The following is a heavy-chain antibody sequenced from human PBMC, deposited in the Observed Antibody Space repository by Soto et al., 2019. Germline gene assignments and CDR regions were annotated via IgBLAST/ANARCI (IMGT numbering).Heavy chain of an antibody. D-gene: IGHD2-21*02. V-gene: IGHV4-39*01. J-gene: IGHJ4*02. CDR1: GGSISSSIYY. Sequence: PSETLSLTCTVSGGSISSSIYYWVWIRQPPGKGLEWIGSIYYSGSTYYNPSLKSRVTISVDTSKNRFSLRLSSVTAADTAVYYCARHIVVVTAIIPNFDYWGQGTLVTVSS. CDR2: IYYSGST. CDR3: ARHIVVVTAIIPNFDY.